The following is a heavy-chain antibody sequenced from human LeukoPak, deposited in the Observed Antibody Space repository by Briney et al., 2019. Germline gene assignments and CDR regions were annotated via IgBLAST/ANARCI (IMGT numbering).Heavy chain of an antibody. Sequence: GAPLKISCKGSGYGFTSYWIGWVRQIPGKGLEWMGIIYPGDSDTRYSPSLQGQVTISADKYTSTAYLQWSSLAASDTAMYYCARLAYYGSGRARYYYYYMDVWGKGTTVTVSS. V-gene: IGHV5-51*01. CDR1: GYGFTSYW. J-gene: IGHJ6*03. CDR3: ARLAYYGSGRARYYYYYMDV. CDR2: IYPGDSDT. D-gene: IGHD3-10*01.